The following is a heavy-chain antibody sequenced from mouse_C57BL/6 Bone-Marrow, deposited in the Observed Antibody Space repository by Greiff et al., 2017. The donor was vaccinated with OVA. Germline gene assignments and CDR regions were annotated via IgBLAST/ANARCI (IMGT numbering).Heavy chain of an antibody. Sequence: VQLKESGAELVRPGASVKLSCTASGFNIKDDYMNWVKQRPEQGLEWIGWIDPENGDTEYASKFQGKATITADTSSNTAYLQLSSLTSEDTAGYYCTTDLSYAMDYWGQGTSVTVSS. CDR3: TTDLSYAMDY. CDR1: GFNIKDDY. J-gene: IGHJ4*01. CDR2: IDPENGDT. V-gene: IGHV14-4*01. D-gene: IGHD6-1*01.